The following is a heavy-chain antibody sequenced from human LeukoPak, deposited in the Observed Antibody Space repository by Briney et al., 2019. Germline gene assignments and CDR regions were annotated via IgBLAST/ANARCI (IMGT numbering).Heavy chain of an antibody. J-gene: IGHJ4*02. D-gene: IGHD3-3*01. CDR3: AKGNYDFWSGPLDY. Sequence: GGSLRLSCAASGFTFSSYAMSWVRQAPGKGLEWVSAISGSGGSTYYADSVKGRFSISRDNSKNTLYLQMNSLRAEDTAVYYCAKGNYDFWSGPLDYWGQGTLVTVSS. CDR1: GFTFSSYA. CDR2: ISGSGGST. V-gene: IGHV3-23*01.